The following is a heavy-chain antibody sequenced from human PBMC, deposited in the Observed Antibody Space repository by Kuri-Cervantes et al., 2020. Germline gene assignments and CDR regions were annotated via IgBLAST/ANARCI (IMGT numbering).Heavy chain of an antibody. CDR3: ARSRGGYYFIENVGWFDP. CDR2: ISSSSSYI. J-gene: IGHJ5*02. Sequence: GESLKISCAASGFTFSSYSMNWVRQAPGKGLEWVSSISSSSSYIYYADSVKGRFTISRNNAKNSLYLQMNSLRDEDTAVYYCARSRGGYYFIENVGWFDPWGQGTLVTVSS. V-gene: IGHV3-21*01. CDR1: GFTFSSYS. D-gene: IGHD2/OR15-2a*01.